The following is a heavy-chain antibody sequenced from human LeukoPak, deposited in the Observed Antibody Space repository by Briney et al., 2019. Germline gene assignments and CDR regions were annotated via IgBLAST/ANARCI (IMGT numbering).Heavy chain of an antibody. D-gene: IGHD3-9*01. CDR2: IQNDGSNK. CDR3: ARDDLLTGYNLDH. Sequence: PGGSLRLSCAASGFTFSGYGIHWVRQAPGKGLEWVTFIQNDGSNKYYADSVKGRFTISRDNSKNTLYLQMNSLRAEDTALYYCARDDLLTGYNLDHWGQGTLVTVSS. V-gene: IGHV3-30*19. CDR1: GFTFSGYG. J-gene: IGHJ4*02.